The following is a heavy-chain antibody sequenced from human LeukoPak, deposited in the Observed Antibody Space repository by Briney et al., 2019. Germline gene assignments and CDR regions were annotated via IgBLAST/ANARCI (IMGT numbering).Heavy chain of an antibody. V-gene: IGHV3-33*01. Sequence: TGGSLRLSCAASGFTFNNYAMHWVRQAPGKGLEWVAIIWYDESNKYYADSVKGRFTISRDNSKNTLYLQMISLRAEDTGVYYCAGGGGGGNHDILTLNHWGQGTLVTVSS. J-gene: IGHJ4*02. D-gene: IGHD3-9*01. CDR2: IWYDESNK. CDR1: GFTFNNYA. CDR3: AGGGGGGNHDILTLNH.